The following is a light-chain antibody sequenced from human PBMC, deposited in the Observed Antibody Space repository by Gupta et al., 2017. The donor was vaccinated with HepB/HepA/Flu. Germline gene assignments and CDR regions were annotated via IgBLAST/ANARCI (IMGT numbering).Light chain of an antibody. CDR1: QVISTY. CDR3: QQSHMSLRT. V-gene: IGKV1-39*01. Sequence: DIQMTQSPSSLSASVGDRVSIACRASQVISTYLNWYQQKPGRAPNLLIYGASKLQSGLPSRFSGSGSATXFTLTIXMLQPEDFATYYCQQSHMSLRTFGXGTKVEIK. CDR2: GAS. J-gene: IGKJ4*01.